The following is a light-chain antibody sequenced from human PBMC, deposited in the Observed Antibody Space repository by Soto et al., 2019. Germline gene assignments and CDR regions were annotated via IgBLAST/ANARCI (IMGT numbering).Light chain of an antibody. CDR2: GAS. CDR1: ERLSSVY. J-gene: IGKJ5*01. Sequence: EIVLTQSPGTLSLSPGERATLSCRASERLSSVYLAWYQQRPGQPPRLLIYGASNRATGIPDRFSDSGSGTDFTLIINRLEPEDVAIYYCQQYGGSPRITFGQGTRLEI. CDR3: QQYGGSPRIT. V-gene: IGKV3-20*01.